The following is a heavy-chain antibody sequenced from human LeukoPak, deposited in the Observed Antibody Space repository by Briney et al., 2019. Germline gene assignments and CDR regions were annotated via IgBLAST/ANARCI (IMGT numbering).Heavy chain of an antibody. Sequence: GGSLRLSCAASGFTFSSYAMTWVRQAQGKGLEWVSAIGDSTYSADSVKGRFTISRDNSKNTLYLQMNSLRGEDTAVYYCAKATRPADSSSNYVDFDCWGQGTRVTVSS. CDR3: AKATRPADSSSNYVDFDC. J-gene: IGHJ4*02. V-gene: IGHV3-23*01. CDR1: GFTFSSYA. D-gene: IGHD6-13*01. CDR2: IGDST.